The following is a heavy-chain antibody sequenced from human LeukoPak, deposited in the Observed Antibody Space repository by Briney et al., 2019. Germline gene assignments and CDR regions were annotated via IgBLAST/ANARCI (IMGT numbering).Heavy chain of an antibody. V-gene: IGHV3-21*01. CDR3: ARVGASRSFDY. J-gene: IGHJ4*02. D-gene: IGHD3-16*01. Sequence: GGSLRLSCAASGFTFSSYSMNWVRQAPGKGLEWVSSISSSSSYIYYADSVKGRFTISRDNAKNSLYLQMNGLRAEDTAVYYCARVGASRSFDYWGQGALVTVSS. CDR2: ISSSSSYI. CDR1: GFTFSSYS.